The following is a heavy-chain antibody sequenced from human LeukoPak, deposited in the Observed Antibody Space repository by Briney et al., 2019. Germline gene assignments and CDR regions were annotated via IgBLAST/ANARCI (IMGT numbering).Heavy chain of an antibody. J-gene: IGHJ6*02. CDR1: GYSFTSYW. CDR3: ARHGGADGDDYYHYGMDV. CDR2: IYPGDSDT. V-gene: IGHV5-51*01. D-gene: IGHD4-17*01. Sequence: GESLKISCKGSGYSFTSYWIGWVRQMPGKGLEWMGIIYPGDSDTRYSPSFQGQVTISADKSISTAFLQWSSLKASDTAMYYCARHGGADGDDYYHYGMDVWGQGTTVTVSS.